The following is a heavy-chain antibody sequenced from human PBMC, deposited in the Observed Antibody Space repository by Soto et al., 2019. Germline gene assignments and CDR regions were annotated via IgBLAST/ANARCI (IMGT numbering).Heavy chain of an antibody. Sequence: GASVKVSCKASGGTFSSYAISWVRQAPGQGLEWMGGIIPIFGTANYAQKFQGRVTITADESTSTAYMELSSLRSEDTAVYYCARGSPAPQIVVVTAYWFDPWGKGTLVTVSS. CDR3: ARGSPAPQIVVVTAYWFDP. J-gene: IGHJ5*02. CDR1: GGTFSSYA. D-gene: IGHD2-21*02. CDR2: IIPIFGTA. V-gene: IGHV1-69*13.